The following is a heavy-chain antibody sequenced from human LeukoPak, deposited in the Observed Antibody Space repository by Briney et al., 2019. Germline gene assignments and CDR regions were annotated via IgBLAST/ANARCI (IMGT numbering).Heavy chain of an antibody. CDR3: ARSGSGYNPRLDY. D-gene: IGHD3-3*01. Sequence: PSETLSLTCAVYGGSFSGYYWSWIRQPPGKGLEWIGEINHSGSTNYNPSLKSRVTISVDTSKNQFSLKLSSVTAADTAVYYCARSGSGYNPRLDYWGQGTLVTVSS. CDR1: GGSFSGYY. CDR2: INHSGST. V-gene: IGHV4-34*01. J-gene: IGHJ4*02.